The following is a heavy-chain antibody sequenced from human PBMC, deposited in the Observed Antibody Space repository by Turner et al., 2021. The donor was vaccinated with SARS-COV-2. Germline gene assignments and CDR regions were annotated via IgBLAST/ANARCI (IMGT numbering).Heavy chain of an antibody. CDR2: ISGSGGTT. V-gene: IGHV3-23*01. CDR1: VFTFGSYA. J-gene: IGHJ6*02. D-gene: IGHD4-17*01. CDR3: AKDQTVATLDYYYSMDV. Sequence: EVQLLESGGGLVQPGGSLRLSCVASVFTFGSYAMSWVRQAPGKGLEWVAAISGSGGTTYYADSVKGQFTISRDNSKNTLYLQMNSLRAEDTALYYCAKDQTVATLDYYYSMDVWGQGTTVTVSS.